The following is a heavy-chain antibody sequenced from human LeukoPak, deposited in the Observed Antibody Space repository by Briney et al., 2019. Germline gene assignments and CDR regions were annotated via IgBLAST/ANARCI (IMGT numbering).Heavy chain of an antibody. V-gene: IGHV4-34*01. CDR2: INHSGST. J-gene: IGHJ4*02. D-gene: IGHD1-26*01. Sequence: PEALSLTCAVYGGSFSGYYWSWIRQPPGKGLEWIGEINHSGSTNYNPSLKSRVSISLDTSKNQVSLWLSSVTAADTAVYYCARGDASGRPGIGFDFWGQGTLVTVSS. CDR3: ARGDASGRPGIGFDF. CDR1: GGSFSGYY.